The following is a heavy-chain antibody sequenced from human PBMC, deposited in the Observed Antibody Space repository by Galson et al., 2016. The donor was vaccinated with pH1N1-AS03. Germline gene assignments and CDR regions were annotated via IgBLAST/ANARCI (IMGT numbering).Heavy chain of an antibody. J-gene: IGHJ5*02. CDR1: GGPVSSAIFS. CDR3: ARRIAEHLVAEESVACDP. D-gene: IGHD6-13*01. V-gene: IGHV4-61*01. Sequence: ETLSLTCAVSGGPVSSAIFSWSWIRQPPGQGLEWIGYITYSGTTKYNPSLESRVTISLDTSKNQFSLMLTSVTAADTAMFYCARRIAEHLVAEESVACDPWGLGILVTVSS. CDR2: ITYSGTT.